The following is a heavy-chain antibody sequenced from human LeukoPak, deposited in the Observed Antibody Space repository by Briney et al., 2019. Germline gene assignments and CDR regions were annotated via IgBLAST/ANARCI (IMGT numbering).Heavy chain of an antibody. CDR2: ISGDGSTT. D-gene: IGHD2/OR15-2a*01. V-gene: IGHV3-74*01. CDR3: TRRVGTTRWYDP. Sequence: GGSLRLSCAASGFSFSTYWMHWVRHAPGEGLVWVSRISGDGSTTNYADSVKGRFTISRDNAKNTLYLQMNSLRAEDTAVYYCTRRVGTTRWYDPWGQGTLVTVSS. J-gene: IGHJ5*02. CDR1: GFSFSTYW.